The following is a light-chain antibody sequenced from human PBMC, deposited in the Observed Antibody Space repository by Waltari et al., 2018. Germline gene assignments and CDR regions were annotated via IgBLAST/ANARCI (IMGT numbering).Light chain of an antibody. V-gene: IGLV4-69*01. CDR1: SWHSSHV. J-gene: IGLJ3*02. CDR2: VNSDGSH. CDR3: QTGGHGTWV. Sequence: QLVLTQSPSASASLGASVKLTCTLSSWHSSHVIAWHQQQPEKGPRYLMKVNSDGSHSKGDEIPDRFSGSSSGAERYLTISSLQSEDEADYYCQTGGHGTWVFGGGTKLTVL.